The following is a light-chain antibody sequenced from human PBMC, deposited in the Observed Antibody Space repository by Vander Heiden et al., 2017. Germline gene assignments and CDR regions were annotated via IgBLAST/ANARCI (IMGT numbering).Light chain of an antibody. CDR3: AAWDDSLSAWV. Sequence: VTISLSGTSSNIGSNYVYWYQQLPGTAPKLLIYRNNQRPSGVPDRFSGSKSGTSASLAISGLRSEDEADYYCAAWDDSLSAWVFGGGTKLTVL. J-gene: IGLJ3*02. V-gene: IGLV1-47*01. CDR2: RNN. CDR1: SSNIGSNY.